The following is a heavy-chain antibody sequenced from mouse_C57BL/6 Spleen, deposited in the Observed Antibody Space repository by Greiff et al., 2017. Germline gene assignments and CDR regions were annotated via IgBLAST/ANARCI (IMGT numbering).Heavy chain of an antibody. CDR1: GFSFNTYA. V-gene: IGHV10-1*01. CDR2: IRSKSNNYAT. CDR3: ARESPYGNYEAMDY. D-gene: IGHD2-1*01. J-gene: IGHJ4*01. Sequence: EVKLVESGGGLVQPKGSLKLSCAASGFSFNTYAMNWVRQAPGKGLEWVARIRSKSNNYATYYADSVKDRFTISRDDSESMLYLQRNNLKTEEAAIYYCARESPYGNYEAMDYWGQGTSVTVSS.